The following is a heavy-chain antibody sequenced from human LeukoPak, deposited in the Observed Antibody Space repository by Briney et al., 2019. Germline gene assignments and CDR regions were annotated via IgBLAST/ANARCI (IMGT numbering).Heavy chain of an antibody. D-gene: IGHD6-19*01. Sequence: ASVKVSCKASGYIFADYYIHWVRQAPGQGLEYMGWINPNGGGPNYAQRFKGRVTLSKDTSINTVYMEMTGLTSDDTAVFYCARGGLAVAGKTQFHFGKWGQGTLVTVSS. CDR1: GYIFADYY. V-gene: IGHV1-2*02. CDR2: INPNGGGP. J-gene: IGHJ4*02. CDR3: ARGGLAVAGKTQFHFGK.